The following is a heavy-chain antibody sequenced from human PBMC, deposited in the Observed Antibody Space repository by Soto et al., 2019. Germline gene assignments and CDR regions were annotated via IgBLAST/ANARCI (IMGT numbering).Heavy chain of an antibody. CDR2: ISSSSSYI. V-gene: IGHV3-21*01. D-gene: IGHD3-3*01. Sequence: EVQLVESGGGLVKPGGSLRLSCAASGFTYSSYSMNWVRQAPGKGLEWVSSISSSSSYIYYADSVKGRSTISRDNAKNSLYLQMNSLRAEDTAVYYCARGVERITIFGVVLDAFDIWGQGTMVTVSS. CDR1: GFTYSSYS. CDR3: ARGVERITIFGVVLDAFDI. J-gene: IGHJ3*02.